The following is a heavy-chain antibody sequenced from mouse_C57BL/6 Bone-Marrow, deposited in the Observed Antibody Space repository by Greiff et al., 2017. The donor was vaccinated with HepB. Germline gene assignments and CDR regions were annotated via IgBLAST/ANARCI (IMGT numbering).Heavy chain of an antibody. J-gene: IGHJ3*01. D-gene: IGHD2-4*01. CDR2: IYPGSGST. Sequence: QVQLQQPGAELVKPGASVKMSCKASGYTFTSSWITWVKPRPGQGLEWIGDIYPGSGSTNYNEKFKSKATLTVDTSSSTAYMQLSSLTSEDSAVYYCARGRLRRGAWFAYWGQGTLVTVSA. CDR3: ARGRLRRGAWFAY. CDR1: GYTFTSSW. V-gene: IGHV1-55*01.